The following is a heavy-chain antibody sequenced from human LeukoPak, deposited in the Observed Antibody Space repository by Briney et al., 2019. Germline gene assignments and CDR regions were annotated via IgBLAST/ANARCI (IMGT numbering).Heavy chain of an antibody. V-gene: IGHV1-69*10. D-gene: IGHD6-13*01. J-gene: IGHJ4*02. Sequence: ASVKVSCKASGGTFSSYAISWVRQAPGQGLEWMGGIIPILGIANYAQKFQGRVTITADKSTSTAYMELSSLRSEDTAVHYCARGEQQLAYWGQGTLVTVSS. CDR2: IIPILGIA. CDR3: ARGEQQLAY. CDR1: GGTFSSYA.